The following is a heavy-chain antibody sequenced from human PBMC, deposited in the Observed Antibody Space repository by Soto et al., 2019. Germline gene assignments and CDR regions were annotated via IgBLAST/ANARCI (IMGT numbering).Heavy chain of an antibody. V-gene: IGHV3-72*01. J-gene: IGHJ4*02. Sequence: HLVASGGGLVQPGGSLRLSCAASVFTFNDHYMDWVRQAPGEGLEWVARSKNRGQGFTIEYAASLKGRFTISRDDSANSLYLQMNSLDTDDTAVYYCTVWIEGACYWGRGILVTVSS. CDR3: TVWIEGACY. D-gene: IGHD3-16*01. CDR2: SKNRGQGFTI. CDR1: VFTFNDHY.